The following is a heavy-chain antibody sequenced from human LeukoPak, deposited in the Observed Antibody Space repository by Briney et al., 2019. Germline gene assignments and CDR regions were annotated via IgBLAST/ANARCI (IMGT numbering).Heavy chain of an antibody. D-gene: IGHD6-13*01. CDR2: MSGSGDKT. Sequence: GGSLRLSCAASGFTFRSYAMNWVRQAPGKGLEWVSAMSGSGDKTYYADSVKGRFTISRDNSKNTLDLQMNRLRAEDTAVYYGARGNIAAVTLSIGLSYSSSYYMDVWGKGTTVTVTS. J-gene: IGHJ6*03. CDR1: GFTFRSYA. V-gene: IGHV3-23*01. CDR3: ARGNIAAVTLSIGLSYSSSYYMDV.